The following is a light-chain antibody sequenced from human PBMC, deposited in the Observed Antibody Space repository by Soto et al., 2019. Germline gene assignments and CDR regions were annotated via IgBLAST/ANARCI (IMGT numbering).Light chain of an antibody. V-gene: IGKV3-20*01. CDR1: QSVSSSY. Sequence: EVVLTQSPDTLSLSPGDRATLSCRASQSVSSSYLAWYQQKPGQAPRLLIYGTSTRATGIPDRFSGSGSGTDFTLTISRLEPEVFSVYYCHQYDTSPVTFGQGTEV. CDR2: GTS. CDR3: HQYDTSPVT. J-gene: IGKJ1*01.